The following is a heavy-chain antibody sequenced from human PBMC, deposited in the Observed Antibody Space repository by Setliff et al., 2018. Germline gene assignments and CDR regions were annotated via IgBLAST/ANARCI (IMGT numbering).Heavy chain of an antibody. CDR2: INHRGST. V-gene: IGHV4-34*01. CDR3: ARERRFCIGSGCYSGNYYYYMDV. J-gene: IGHJ6*03. CDR1: GGTFSDYY. Sequence: PSETLSLTCAAYGGTFSDYYWTWIRQPPGKGLEWVGEINHRGSTTYNPSLKSRVTMSVDKSKNQFSLKLSPVTAADTAVYYCARERRFCIGSGCYSGNYYYYMDVWGKGTTVTVSS. D-gene: IGHD2-15*01.